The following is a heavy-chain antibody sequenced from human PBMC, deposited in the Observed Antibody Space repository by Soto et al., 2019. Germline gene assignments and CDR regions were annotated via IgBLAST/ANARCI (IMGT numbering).Heavy chain of an antibody. CDR2: IYWNDAQ. CDR1: GFSLTTRGVG. V-gene: IGHV2-5*01. D-gene: IGHD3-16*01. Sequence: QITLKESGPTLLKPTQTLTLTCNFSGFSLTTRGVGVAWIRQPPGKALEWLALIYWNDAQRYSPSLKNRLSVTKDTSENPVVLTMTNVDPVDTATYYCAQGGGGMDVWGQGTTVTVSS. J-gene: IGHJ6*02. CDR3: AQGGGGMDV.